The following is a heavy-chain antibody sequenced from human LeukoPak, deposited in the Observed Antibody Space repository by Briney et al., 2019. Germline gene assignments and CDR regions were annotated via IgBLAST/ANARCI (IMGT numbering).Heavy chain of an antibody. J-gene: IGHJ4*02. D-gene: IGHD1-14*01. CDR3: ARGTTDLDY. Sequence: GGSLRLSCAASGFTLNNYAMNWVRQAPGKGLEWVSLISSSGDATYYADSVQGRFTISRDNSRNTLYLHIDSLRVEDTATYYCARGTTDLDYWGQGTRVIVSS. V-gene: IGHV3-23*01. CDR2: ISSSGDAT. CDR1: GFTLNNYA.